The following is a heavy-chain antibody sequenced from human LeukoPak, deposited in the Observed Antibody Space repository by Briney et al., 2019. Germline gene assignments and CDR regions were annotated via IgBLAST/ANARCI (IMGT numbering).Heavy chain of an antibody. CDR3: ARETYGDYGFDY. CDR2: ISSSSSYI. Sequence: GGSLRLPCVASGFTFSRYTMNWVRQAPGKGLEWVSSISSSSSYIYYADSVKGRFTISRDNAKNSLYLQLNSLRAEDTAVYYCARETYGDYGFDYWGQGTLVTVSS. V-gene: IGHV3-21*01. CDR1: GFTFSRYT. D-gene: IGHD4-17*01. J-gene: IGHJ4*02.